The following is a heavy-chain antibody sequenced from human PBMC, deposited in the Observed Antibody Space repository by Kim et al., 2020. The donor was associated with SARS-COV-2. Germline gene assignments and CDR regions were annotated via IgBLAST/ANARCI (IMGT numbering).Heavy chain of an antibody. J-gene: IGHJ6*02. V-gene: IGHV3-15*01. Sequence: TDYAAPVKGRFTISRDDSNNTLYLQMNSLTTEDTAVYYCTTDRSDSGMDVWGQGTTVTVSS. CDR3: TTDRSDSGMDV. CDR2: T.